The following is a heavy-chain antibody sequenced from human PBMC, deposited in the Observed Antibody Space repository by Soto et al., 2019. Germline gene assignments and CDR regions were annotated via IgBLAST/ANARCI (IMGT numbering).Heavy chain of an antibody. Sequence: PSESLCLTWTVSGGSISRYGWNWIRQPPGKGLEKNGFVYYSGSTDYNPSLKSRVSISLDMSRNHFSLKLSSVTAADTALYYCARVGPSNYPLPYFDYWGQGTLLTVSS. D-gene: IGHD4-4*01. J-gene: IGHJ4*02. V-gene: IGHV4-59*12. CDR1: GGSISRYG. CDR2: VYYSGST. CDR3: ARVGPSNYPLPYFDY.